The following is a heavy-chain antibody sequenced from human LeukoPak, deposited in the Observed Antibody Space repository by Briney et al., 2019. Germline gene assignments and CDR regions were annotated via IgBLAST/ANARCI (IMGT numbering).Heavy chain of an antibody. D-gene: IGHD2-2*01. Sequence: SQTLSLTCAISGDSVSSNSAAWNWIRQSPSRGLEWLGRTYYRSSWYNDYAVSVKSRITINPDTSKNQFSLQLNSVTPEDTAVYYCAREGPQGYCSSTSCYRWFDPWGQGTLVTVSS. J-gene: IGHJ5*02. V-gene: IGHV6-1*01. CDR1: GDSVSSNSAA. CDR2: TYYRSSWYN. CDR3: AREGPQGYCSSTSCYRWFDP.